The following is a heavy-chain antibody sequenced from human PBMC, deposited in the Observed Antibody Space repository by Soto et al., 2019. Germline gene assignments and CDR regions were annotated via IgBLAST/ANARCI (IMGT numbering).Heavy chain of an antibody. CDR1: DASISNYY. J-gene: IGHJ4*02. CDR3: ARTSSGSYYAQY. CDR2: ISYIGST. V-gene: IGHV4-59*01. D-gene: IGHD3-10*01. Sequence: SETLSLTCTVSDASISNYYWSWIRQPPGKGLECIGYISYIGSTKYNPSLKNRLTIFLDASHKQFFLKLSSVSAADTALYYCARTSSGSYYAQYWGQGALVTAPQ.